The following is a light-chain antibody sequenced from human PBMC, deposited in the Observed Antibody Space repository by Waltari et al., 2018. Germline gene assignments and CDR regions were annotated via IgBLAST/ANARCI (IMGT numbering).Light chain of an antibody. Sequence: DSVMTQSPDSLAVSLGERATINCKSSQSVLHSSNNKNYLDWYQQKPGQPPKLLIYWASTRESGVPDRFSGSGSGTDFTLTIRSLQAEDVAVYYCQQYYTTPWTFGQGTKVEIK. CDR3: QQYYTTPWT. J-gene: IGKJ1*01. CDR1: QSVLHSSNNKNY. V-gene: IGKV4-1*01. CDR2: WAS.